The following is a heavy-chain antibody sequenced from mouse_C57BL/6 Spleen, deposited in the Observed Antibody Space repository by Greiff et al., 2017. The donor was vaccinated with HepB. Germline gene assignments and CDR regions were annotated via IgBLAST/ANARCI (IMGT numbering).Heavy chain of an antibody. J-gene: IGHJ4*01. CDR2: IYPRSGNT. V-gene: IGHV1-81*01. CDR1: GYTFTSYG. D-gene: IGHD2-5*01. Sequence: VKVVESGAELARPGASVKLSCKASGYTFTSYGISWVKQRTGQGLEWIGEIYPRSGNTYYNEKFKGKATLTADKSSSTAYMELRSLTSEDSAVYFCARNYYSNYDYYAMDYWGQGTSVTVSS. CDR3: ARNYYSNYDYYAMDY.